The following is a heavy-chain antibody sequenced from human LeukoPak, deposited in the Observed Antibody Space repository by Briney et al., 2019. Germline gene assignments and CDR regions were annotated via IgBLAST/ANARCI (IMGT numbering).Heavy chain of an antibody. J-gene: IGHJ5*02. V-gene: IGHV1-18*01. Sequence: ASVKVSCKTSGFTSNSYGFAWVRQAPGQGLEWMGWISAYNGKTNYAENLQDRVTMTTDTSTTTAYMELGGLRSDDTAVYYCAREGSLHHSGDYYLSWFDPWGQGTLVTVSS. CDR3: AREGSLHHSGDYYLSWFDP. CDR1: GFTSNSYG. D-gene: IGHD3-22*01. CDR2: ISAYNGKT.